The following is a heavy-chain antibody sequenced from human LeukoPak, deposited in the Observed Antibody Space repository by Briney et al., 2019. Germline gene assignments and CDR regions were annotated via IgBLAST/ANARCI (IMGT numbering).Heavy chain of an antibody. Sequence: GGSLRLCCAASGFTFSSYSMNWVRQAPGKGLEWVSSISSTSSYIYYADSVTGRFTISRDNAKNSLYLQMNSLKTEDTALYYCTRRSSDDSSGYYDHWGQGTLVTVSS. CDR1: GFTFSSYS. CDR2: ISSTSSYI. CDR3: TRRSSDDSSGYYDH. J-gene: IGHJ5*02. D-gene: IGHD3-22*01. V-gene: IGHV3-21*01.